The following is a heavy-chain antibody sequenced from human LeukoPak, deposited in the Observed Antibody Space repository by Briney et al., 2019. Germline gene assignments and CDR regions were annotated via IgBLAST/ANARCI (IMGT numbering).Heavy chain of an antibody. V-gene: IGHV3-23*01. D-gene: IGHD6-19*01. CDR2: ISGSGNNA. CDR1: GFTFSSYV. CDR3: AKVGSGWYYFDY. J-gene: IGHJ4*02. Sequence: GGSLRLSCAASGFTFSSYVMTWVRQAPGKGLEWVSDISGSGNNAYYADSVKGRFTISRDNSKNTLYLQMNSLRAEDTAVYYCAKVGSGWYYFDYWGQGTLVTVSS.